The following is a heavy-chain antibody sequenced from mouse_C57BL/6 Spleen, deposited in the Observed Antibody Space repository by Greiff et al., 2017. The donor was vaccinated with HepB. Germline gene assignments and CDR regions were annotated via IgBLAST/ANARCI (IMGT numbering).Heavy chain of an antibody. D-gene: IGHD1-1*01. V-gene: IGHV1-69*01. Sequence: QVQLQQPGAELVMPGASVKLSCKASGYTFTSYWMHWVKQRPGQGLEWIGEIDPSDSYTNYNQKFKGKSTLTVDKSSSTAYTQLSSLTSEDSAVYYCASPHYYGSSYLAYWGQGTLVTVSA. CDR2: IDPSDSYT. CDR1: GYTFTSYW. J-gene: IGHJ3*01. CDR3: ASPHYYGSSYLAY.